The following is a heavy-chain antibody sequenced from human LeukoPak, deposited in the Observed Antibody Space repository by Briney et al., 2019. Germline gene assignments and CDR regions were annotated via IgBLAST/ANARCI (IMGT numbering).Heavy chain of an antibody. CDR3: ARGPPGRTRIVVSPLRD. J-gene: IGHJ4*02. Sequence: ASVKVSCKASGYTSTGYYMHWVRQAPGQGLEWMGWINPNSGGTSYAQKFQGRVTMTRDTSISTAYMELSRLRSDDTAVYYCARGPPGRTRIVVSPLRDWGQGTLVTVSS. CDR1: GYTSTGYY. D-gene: IGHD3-22*01. CDR2: INPNSGGT. V-gene: IGHV1-2*02.